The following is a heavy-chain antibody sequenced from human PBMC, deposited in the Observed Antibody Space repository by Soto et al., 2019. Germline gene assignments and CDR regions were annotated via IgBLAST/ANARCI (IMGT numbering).Heavy chain of an antibody. V-gene: IGHV4-34*01. J-gene: IGHJ4*02. CDR1: GGSFSGYY. Sequence: PSETLSLTCAVYGGSFSGYYWSWIRQPPGKGLEWIGEISHSGSTNYNPSLKSRVTISVDTSKNQFSLKLSSVTAADTAVYYCARARAIGYCSSTSCYAGRIGYSYASRFDYWGQGTLVTVSS. CDR2: ISHSGST. CDR3: ARARAIGYCSSTSCYAGRIGYSYASRFDY. D-gene: IGHD2-2*01.